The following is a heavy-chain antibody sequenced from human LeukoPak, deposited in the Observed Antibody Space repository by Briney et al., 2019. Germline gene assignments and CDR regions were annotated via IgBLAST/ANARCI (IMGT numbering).Heavy chain of an antibody. Sequence: ASVNVSCKASGYTFTSYGISWVRQAPGQGLEWMGWISAYNGNTNYAQKLQGRVTMTTDTSTSTAYMELRSLRSDDTAVYYCARGGYDFWSGYSIGYYYYYMDVWGKGTTVTVSS. J-gene: IGHJ6*03. CDR2: ISAYNGNT. CDR3: ARGGYDFWSGYSIGYYYYYMDV. D-gene: IGHD3-3*01. CDR1: GYTFTSYG. V-gene: IGHV1-18*01.